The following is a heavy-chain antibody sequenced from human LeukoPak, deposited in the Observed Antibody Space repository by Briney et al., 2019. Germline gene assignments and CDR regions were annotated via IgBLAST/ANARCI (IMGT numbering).Heavy chain of an antibody. V-gene: IGHV4-39*07. CDR1: GGSISSSSYY. D-gene: IGHD5-24*01. J-gene: IGHJ4*02. CDR2: IYYSGST. Sequence: SETLSLTCTVSGGSISSSSYYWGWIRQPPGKGLEWIGSIYYSGSTYYNPSLKSRVTISVDTSKNQFSLKLSSVTAADTAVYYCARGAREWLQLGFKFDYWGQGTLVTVSS. CDR3: ARGAREWLQLGFKFDY.